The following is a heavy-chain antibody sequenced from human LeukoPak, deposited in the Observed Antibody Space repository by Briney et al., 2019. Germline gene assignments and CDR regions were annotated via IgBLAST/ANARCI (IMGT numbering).Heavy chain of an antibody. D-gene: IGHD3-22*01. CDR1: GGSISSHY. V-gene: IGHV4-59*11. CDR2: IYYSGST. CDR3: ARDSLSYDSSGYYRNFDY. Sequence: SETLSFTCSVSGGSISSHYWSWIPQPPGKGLEWTGYIYYSGSTNYNPSLKSRVTISVDTSKNQFSLKLSSVTAADTAVYYCARDSLSYDSSGYYRNFDYWGQGTLVTVSS. J-gene: IGHJ4*02.